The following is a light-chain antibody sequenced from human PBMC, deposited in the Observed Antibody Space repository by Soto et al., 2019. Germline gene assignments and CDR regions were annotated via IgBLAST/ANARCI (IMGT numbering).Light chain of an antibody. CDR2: LAS. CDR3: QQYGSLPFT. CDR1: QSVSSNY. J-gene: IGKJ5*01. Sequence: EIVLTQSPGTLSLSPGGRATLSCRASQSVSSNYLAWYQQKPGQAPRLLIYLASSRATGIPDRFSGSGSGTDFTLTISRLEPEDFAVYYCQQYGSLPFTFGQGTRLEIK. V-gene: IGKV3-20*01.